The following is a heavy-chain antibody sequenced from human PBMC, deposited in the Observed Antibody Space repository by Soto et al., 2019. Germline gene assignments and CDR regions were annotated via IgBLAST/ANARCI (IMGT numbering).Heavy chain of an antibody. CDR2: ISYDGSNK. D-gene: IGHD3-3*01. J-gene: IGHJ4*02. Sequence: GSLRLSCAASGFTFSSYAMHWVRQAPGKGLEWVAVISYDGSNKYYADSVKGRFTISRDNSKNTLYLQMNSLRAEDTAVYYCARDTSLLSANFDYWGQGTLVTVSS. V-gene: IGHV3-30-3*01. CDR1: GFTFSSYA. CDR3: ARDTSLLSANFDY.